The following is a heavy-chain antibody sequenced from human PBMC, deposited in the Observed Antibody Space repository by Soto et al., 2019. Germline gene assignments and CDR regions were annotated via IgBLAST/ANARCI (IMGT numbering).Heavy chain of an antibody. Sequence: QVQLQESGPGLVKPSETLSLTCTVSGDSISNYYWSWIRQPPGKGLEWIGYIDYSGTTSYNPSLKSRFTISVDTSKNPFSLKLRSVTAADTAVYYCAKLQLWSYWYFDLWGRGTLVTVSS. CDR2: IDYSGTT. J-gene: IGHJ2*01. D-gene: IGHD3-10*01. CDR3: AKLQLWSYWYFDL. V-gene: IGHV4-59*08. CDR1: GDSISNYY.